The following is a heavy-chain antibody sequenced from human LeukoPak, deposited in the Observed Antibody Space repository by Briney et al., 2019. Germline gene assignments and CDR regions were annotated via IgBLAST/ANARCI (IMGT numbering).Heavy chain of an antibody. Sequence: VASVKVSCKASGYTFTTYDINWVQQATGRGLEWMGWMNPNSGNTGYTQKFQGRVTMTRNTSISTAYMELSSLRSEDTAVYYCARGRGSGHKENWFDPWGQGTLVTVSS. CDR2: MNPNSGNT. D-gene: IGHD6-19*01. CDR1: GYTFTTYD. V-gene: IGHV1-8*01. J-gene: IGHJ5*02. CDR3: ARGRGSGHKENWFDP.